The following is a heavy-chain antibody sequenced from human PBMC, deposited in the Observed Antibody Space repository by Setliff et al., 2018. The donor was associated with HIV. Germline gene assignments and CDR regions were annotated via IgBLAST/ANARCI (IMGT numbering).Heavy chain of an antibody. Sequence: ETLSLTCAVSGYSISSGYYWGWIRQPPGKGLEWIGHIYHSGSTSYNPSLKSRATISVDTSKNQFSLKLSSVTAADTAVYYCATVSGYYWQYFDYWGPGTLVTVSS. D-gene: IGHD3-22*01. CDR3: ATVSGYYWQYFDY. V-gene: IGHV4-38-2*01. J-gene: IGHJ4*02. CDR2: IYHSGST. CDR1: GYSISSGYY.